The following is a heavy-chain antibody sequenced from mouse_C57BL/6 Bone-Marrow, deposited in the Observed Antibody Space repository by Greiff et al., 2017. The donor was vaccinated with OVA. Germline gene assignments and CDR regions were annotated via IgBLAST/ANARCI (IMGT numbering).Heavy chain of an antibody. V-gene: IGHV2-2*01. CDR2: IWSGGST. CDR1: GFSLTSYG. J-gene: IGHJ1*03. CDR3: ARNGYYGGWYFDV. D-gene: IGHD1-1*01. Sequence: VQVVESGPGLVQPSQSLSITCTVSGFSLTSYGVHWVRQSPGKGLEWLGVIWSGGSTDYNAAFISRLSISKDNSKSQVFFKMNSLQADDTAIYYCARNGYYGGWYFDVWGTGTTVTVSS.